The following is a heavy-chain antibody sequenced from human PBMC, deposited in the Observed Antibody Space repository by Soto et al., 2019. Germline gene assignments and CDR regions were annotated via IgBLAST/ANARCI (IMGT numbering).Heavy chain of an antibody. J-gene: IGHJ4*02. Sequence: QVQLVQSGAEVKKPGASVKVSCKASGYTFTSYGISWVRQAPGQGLEWMGWISAYNGNTNYAQKLQGRVTMTTDTSTSTAYMQLRSLRSDDTAVYYCARVGLGYSSSWYSYYFDYWGQGTLVTVSS. D-gene: IGHD6-13*01. V-gene: IGHV1-18*01. CDR1: GYTFTSYG. CDR3: ARVGLGYSSSWYSYYFDY. CDR2: ISAYNGNT.